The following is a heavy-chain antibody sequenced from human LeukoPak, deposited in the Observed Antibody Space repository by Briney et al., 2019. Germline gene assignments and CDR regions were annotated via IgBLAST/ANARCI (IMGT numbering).Heavy chain of an antibody. Sequence: PGGSLRLSCAASGITFRSYRMNWVRQAPGQGLEWVASIKQGESERYYVDSVNGRFTISRDNAKNSLYLQMNSLRAEDTAVYYCAGGDNSAFDIRGQGTMVTVSS. CDR3: AGGDNSAFDI. D-gene: IGHD3-22*01. CDR1: GITFRSYR. J-gene: IGHJ3*02. V-gene: IGHV3-7*04. CDR2: IKQGESER.